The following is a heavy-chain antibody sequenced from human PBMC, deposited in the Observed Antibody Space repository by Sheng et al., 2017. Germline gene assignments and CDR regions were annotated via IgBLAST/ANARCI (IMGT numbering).Heavy chain of an antibody. V-gene: IGHV3-23*01. J-gene: IGHJ3*02. CDR2: ISGSGGST. CDR1: GFTFSSYA. D-gene: IGHD3-22*01. CDR3: AKPLYYDSSGPFSNDAFDI. Sequence: EVQLLESGGGLVQPGGSLRLSCAASGFTFSSYAMSWVRQAPGKGLEWVSAISGSGGSTYYADSVKGRFTISRDNSKNTLYLQMNSLRAEDTAVYYCAKPLYYDSSGPFSNDAFDIWGQGTMVTVSS.